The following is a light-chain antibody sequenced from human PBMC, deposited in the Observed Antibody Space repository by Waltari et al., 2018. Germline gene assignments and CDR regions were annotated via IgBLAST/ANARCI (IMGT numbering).Light chain of an antibody. CDR3: QQHNGHPLT. CDR2: GAS. CDR1: PTISSY. Sequence: DIQMTQSPSSLSASVGDRVTITCRASPTISSYLAWYQQKPGKVPKLLIYGASSLESGVPSRFSGSGSGTEFTLTISRLQPEDFATYYCQQHNGHPLTFGGGTNVEI. J-gene: IGKJ4*01. V-gene: IGKV1-17*03.